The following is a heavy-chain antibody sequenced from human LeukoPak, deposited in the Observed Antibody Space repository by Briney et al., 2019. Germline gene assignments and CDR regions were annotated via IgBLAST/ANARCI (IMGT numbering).Heavy chain of an antibody. D-gene: IGHD5-24*01. J-gene: IGHJ3*02. V-gene: IGHV4-61*09. CDR1: GDSISSGSYY. Sequence: SQTLSLTCTVSGDSISSGSYYWTWIRQPAGEGLEWIGHIYTSGTTKYNPSLQSRVTISLDTSKNQFSLDLNSITAADTAVYYCARDGYINDAFDIWGQGTMVIVSS. CDR3: ARDGYINDAFDI. CDR2: IYTSGTT.